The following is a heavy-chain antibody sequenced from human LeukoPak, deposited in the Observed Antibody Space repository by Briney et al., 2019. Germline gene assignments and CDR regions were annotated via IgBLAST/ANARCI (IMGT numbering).Heavy chain of an antibody. Sequence: SETLSLTCTVSGGSISSYYWSWIRQPPGKGLEWIGYIYHSGSTYYNPSLKSRVTISVDRSKNQFSLKLSSVTAADTAVYYCARDAAAAWFDIWGQGTTVTVSS. CDR3: ARDAAAAWFDI. V-gene: IGHV4-59*12. CDR2: IYHSGST. J-gene: IGHJ6*02. D-gene: IGHD6-13*01. CDR1: GGSISSYY.